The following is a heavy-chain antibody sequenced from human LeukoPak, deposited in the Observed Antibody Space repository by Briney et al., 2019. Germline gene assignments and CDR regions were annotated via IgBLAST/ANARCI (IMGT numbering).Heavy chain of an antibody. D-gene: IGHD1-26*01. CDR2: IYYSGRT. J-gene: IGHJ4*02. V-gene: IGHV4-39*01. CDR1: GGSISSSSYY. CDR3: ARLSTWRVGATLS. Sequence: SETLSLTCTVSGGSISSSSYYWGWIRQPPGKGLEWIGSIYYSGRTYYNPSLKSRVTISVDTSKNQFSLKLSSVTAADTAVYYCARLSTWRVGATLSWGQGTLVTVSS.